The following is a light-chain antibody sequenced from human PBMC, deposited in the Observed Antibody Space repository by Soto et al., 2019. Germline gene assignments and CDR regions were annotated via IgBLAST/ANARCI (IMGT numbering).Light chain of an antibody. CDR3: MQGTHFPYT. Sequence: DIVLTQTPLFSPVTVGQPASISCRSSQSLVHRNGNTYLNWLHQRPGQPPRLLIHMTSDRFSGVPDRFSGSGAGSDFTLRISRVEAEDVGVFYCMQGTHFPYTFSQGTRLEIK. CDR1: QSLVHRNGNTY. J-gene: IGKJ2*01. CDR2: MTS. V-gene: IGKV2-24*01.